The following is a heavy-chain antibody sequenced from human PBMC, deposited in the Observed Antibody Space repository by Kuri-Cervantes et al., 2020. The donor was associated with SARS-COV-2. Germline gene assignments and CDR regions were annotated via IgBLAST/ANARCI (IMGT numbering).Heavy chain of an antibody. CDR2: MNPNSGNT. V-gene: IGHV1-8*03. CDR1: GYTFTSYD. J-gene: IGHJ4*02. D-gene: IGHD3-10*01. CDR3: AREGAQSGSSDY. Sequence: ASVKVSCKASGYTFTSYDINWVRQATGQGLEWMGWMNPNSGNTGYAQKFQGRVTITRNTSTSTVYMELSSLRSEDTAVYYCAREGAQSGSSDYWGQGTLVTVSS.